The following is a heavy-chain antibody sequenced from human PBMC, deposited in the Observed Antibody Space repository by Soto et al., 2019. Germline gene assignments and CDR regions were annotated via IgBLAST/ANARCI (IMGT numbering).Heavy chain of an antibody. J-gene: IGHJ2*01. CDR3: VRAQAAYSASFGRYWYFDL. CDR2: ISSGSGTI. V-gene: IGHV3-48*02. D-gene: IGHD2-21*01. CDR1: GFTFNSYS. Sequence: EVQLVESGGGLVQPGGSLRLSCAASGFTFNSYSMNWVRQAPGKGLEWLSYISSGSGTIYYADSVKGRFTISRDNAKNSLNLQINSLRDEDTAVYYCVRAQAAYSASFGRYWYFDLWGRGTLVTVSS.